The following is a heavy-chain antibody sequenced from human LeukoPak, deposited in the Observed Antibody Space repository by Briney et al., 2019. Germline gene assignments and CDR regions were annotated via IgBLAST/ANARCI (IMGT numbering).Heavy chain of an antibody. V-gene: IGHV4-59*01. CDR2: IHYSGST. Sequence: SETLSLTCTVSGGSISSYYWSWIRQPPGERLEWIGWIHYSGSTAYNPSLESRVTMSVDTSKNHISLKMTSVTAADTATYYCAREIAVAGDDAFDIWGQGTMVTVSS. D-gene: IGHD6-19*01. CDR1: GGSISSYY. CDR3: AREIAVAGDDAFDI. J-gene: IGHJ3*02.